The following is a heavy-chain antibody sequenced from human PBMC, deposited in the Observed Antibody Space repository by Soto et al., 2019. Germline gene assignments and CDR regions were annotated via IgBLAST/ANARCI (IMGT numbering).Heavy chain of an antibody. CDR2: IYYSGST. CDR3: ARSRAEEGAWFGEFFFGMDV. CDR1: GGSISSSSYY. V-gene: IGHV4-39*01. J-gene: IGHJ6*02. Sequence: SETLSLTCTVSGGSISSSSYYWGWIRQPPGKGLEWIGSIYYSGSTYYNPSLKSRVTISVDTSKNQFSLKLSSVTAADTAVYYCARSRAEEGAWFGEFFFGMDVWGQGTTVTVSS. D-gene: IGHD3-10*01.